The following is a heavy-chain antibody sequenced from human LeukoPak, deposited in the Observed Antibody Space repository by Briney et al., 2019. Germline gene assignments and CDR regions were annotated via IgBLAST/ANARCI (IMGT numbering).Heavy chain of an antibody. V-gene: IGHV3-9*01. J-gene: IGHJ4*02. CDR2: ISWNSGSI. CDR3: AKGYCSSTSCLWIY. Sequence: GGSLRLSCAVSGFTFDDYAMYWVRQAPGKGLEWVSGISWNSGSIAYADSVKGRFTTSRDNAKNSLYLQMNSLRAEDTALYYCAKGYCSSTSCLWIYWGQGTLVTVSS. CDR1: GFTFDDYA. D-gene: IGHD2-2*01.